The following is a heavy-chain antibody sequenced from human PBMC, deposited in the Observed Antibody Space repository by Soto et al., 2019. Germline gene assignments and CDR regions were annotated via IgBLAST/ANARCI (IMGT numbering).Heavy chain of an antibody. CDR3: ARDLGRVEDDAFDI. D-gene: IGHD2-15*01. CDR2: IYYSGST. CDR1: GGSISSGGYY. V-gene: IGHV4-31*03. Sequence: SETLSLTCTVSGGSISSGGYYWSWIRQHPGKGLEWIGYIYYSGSTYYNPSLKSRVTISVDTSKNQFSLKLSSVTAADTAVYYCARDLGRVEDDAFDIWGQGTMVTVSS. J-gene: IGHJ3*02.